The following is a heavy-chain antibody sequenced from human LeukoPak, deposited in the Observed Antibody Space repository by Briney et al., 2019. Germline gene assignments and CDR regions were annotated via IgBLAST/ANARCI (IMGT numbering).Heavy chain of an antibody. J-gene: IGHJ4*02. CDR3: ARGYGSGSYYDQGYFDY. CDR1: GGTFSSYA. V-gene: IGHV1-69*01. CDR2: TIPSFGTA. D-gene: IGHD3-10*01. Sequence: SSVKVSCKASGGTFSSYAISWVRPAPGKGLAWMGGTIPSFGTASFAQKFQGRVTVTVDESTSKAYMELSSLRSEDTAVYYCARGYGSGSYYDQGYFDYWGQGTLVTASS.